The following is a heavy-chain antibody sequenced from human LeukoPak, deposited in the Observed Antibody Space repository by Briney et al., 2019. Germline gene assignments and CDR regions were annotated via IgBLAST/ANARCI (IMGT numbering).Heavy chain of an antibody. D-gene: IGHD3-22*01. CDR3: ARGAYYYED. Sequence: GGSLRLSCAASGFTFTAYSMNWVRQAPGKGLEWVSSIIVPTGSMYYGDSVKGRFTISRDNAKNSLYLQMNSLRAEDTAVYYCARGAYYYEDWGQGTLSPSPQ. CDR2: IIVPTGSM. CDR1: GFTFTAYS. J-gene: IGHJ4*02. V-gene: IGHV3-21*01.